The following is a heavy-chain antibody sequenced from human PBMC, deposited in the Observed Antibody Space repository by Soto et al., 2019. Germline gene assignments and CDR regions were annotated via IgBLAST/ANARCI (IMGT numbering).Heavy chain of an antibody. D-gene: IGHD2-15*01. CDR1: GYSSATYW. CDR3: VTRASCIGGGCYKDYYFDV. V-gene: IGHV5-51*01. Sequence: GESLKISCKGSGYSSATYWIGWVRQMPGEGLEWMGIIYPSDSDIRYSPSFQGQVTISADKSTTTAYLQWSSLKASDTAIYYCVTRASCIGGGCYKDYYFDVWGRGTLVTVSS. CDR2: IYPSDSDI. J-gene: IGHJ2*01.